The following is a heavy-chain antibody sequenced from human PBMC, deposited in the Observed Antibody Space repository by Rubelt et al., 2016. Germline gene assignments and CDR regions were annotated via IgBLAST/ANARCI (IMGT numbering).Heavy chain of an antibody. CDR3: ARESGIGGSYSHDAFDI. J-gene: IGHJ3*02. CDR1: GSTFTSYG. D-gene: IGHD1-26*01. CDR2: ISAYNGKT. Sequence: QVQLVQSGAEVKKPGASVKVSCKASGSTFTSYGISWVRPAPGQGLEWMGWISAYNGKTNYAQMVQGRGTMTTDTSTRTAYMELRSLRSDDTAVYYCARESGIGGSYSHDAFDIWGQGTMVTVSS. V-gene: IGHV1-18*01.